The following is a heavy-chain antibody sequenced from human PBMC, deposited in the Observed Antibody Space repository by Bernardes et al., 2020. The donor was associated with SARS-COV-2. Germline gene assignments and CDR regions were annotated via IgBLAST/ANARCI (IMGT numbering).Heavy chain of an antibody. CDR2: ISNSGSTI. CDR3: ARRYYGSGSPEGFDI. D-gene: IGHD3-10*01. CDR1: GFSFSTYS. Sequence: GGSLRLSCAASGFSFSTYSMKWVRQAPGKGLEWVSSISNSGSTIFYADSVKGRFTISRDNAKNSVYLQMNSLRVEDTAVYYCARRYYGSGSPEGFDIWGQGTMVTVPS. V-gene: IGHV3-21*01. J-gene: IGHJ3*02.